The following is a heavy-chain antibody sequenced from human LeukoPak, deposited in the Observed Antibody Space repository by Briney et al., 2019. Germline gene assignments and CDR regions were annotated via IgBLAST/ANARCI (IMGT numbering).Heavy chain of an antibody. J-gene: IGHJ6*02. CDR2: ISDSGGST. CDR3: AKVPYSDYGSGRPPFMDV. Sequence: GGSLRLSCTASGFTFSNYAMGWLRQAPGQGLEWVSTISDSGGSTDYADSVKGRFTIARDNSKNTLYLQINSLRAEDTAIHYCAKVPYSDYGSGRPPFMDVWGQGTTVAVSS. CDR1: GFTFSNYA. V-gene: IGHV3-23*01. D-gene: IGHD3-10*01.